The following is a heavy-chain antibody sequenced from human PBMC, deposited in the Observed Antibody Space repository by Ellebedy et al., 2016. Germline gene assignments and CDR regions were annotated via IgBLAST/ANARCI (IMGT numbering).Heavy chain of an antibody. CDR3: ARAFFNGSGDYYSVYGMDV. Sequence: SETLSLTXTVSDASISSSTYYWTWIRQPAGKGLEWIGRVYASGSTDYNPSLRSRVTMSVDTSKNQFSLRMTSVTAADTAMYYCARAFFNGSGDYYSVYGMDVWGQGTTVTVSS. V-gene: IGHV4-61*02. D-gene: IGHD3-10*01. J-gene: IGHJ6*02. CDR1: DASISSSTYY. CDR2: VYASGST.